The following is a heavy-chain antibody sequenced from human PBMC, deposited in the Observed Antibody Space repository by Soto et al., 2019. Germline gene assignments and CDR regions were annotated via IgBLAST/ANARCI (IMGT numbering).Heavy chain of an antibody. CDR3: AKANTVTKDYYYGMDV. V-gene: IGHV3-23*01. J-gene: IGHJ6*02. Sequence: PGGSLRLSCAASGFTFSSYAMSWVRQAPGKGLEWVSAISGSGGSTYYADSVKGRFTISRDNSKNTLYLQMNSLRAEDTAVYYCAKANTVTKDYYYGMDVWGQGTAVTVSS. D-gene: IGHD4-4*01. CDR2: ISGSGGST. CDR1: GFTFSSYA.